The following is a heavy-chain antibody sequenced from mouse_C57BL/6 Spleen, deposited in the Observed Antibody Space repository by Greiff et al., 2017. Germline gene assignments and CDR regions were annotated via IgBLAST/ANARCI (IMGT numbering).Heavy chain of an antibody. CDR2: IDPSDSET. D-gene: IGHD1-1*01. CDR3: ANHYYGSSGGFAY. Sequence: VQLQQPGAELVRPGSSVKLSCKASGYTFTSYWMHWVKQRPIQGLEWIGNIDPSDSETHYNQKFKDKATLTVDKSSSTAYMQLSSLTSEDSAVYYGANHYYGSSGGFAYWGQGTLVTVSA. J-gene: IGHJ3*01. CDR1: GYTFTSYW. V-gene: IGHV1-52*01.